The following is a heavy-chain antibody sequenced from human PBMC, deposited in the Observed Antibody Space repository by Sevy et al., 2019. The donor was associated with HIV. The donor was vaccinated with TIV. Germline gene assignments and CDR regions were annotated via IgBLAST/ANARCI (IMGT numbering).Heavy chain of an antibody. Sequence: SETLSLTCTVSGGSISSSSYYWGWIRQPPGKGLEWIGSIYYSGSTYYNPSLKSRVTISVATSKNQFSLKLSSVTAADTAVYYCARLLRYYDSSGPPDYWGQGTLVTVSS. CDR3: ARLLRYYDSSGPPDY. CDR1: GGSISSSSYY. CDR2: IYYSGST. J-gene: IGHJ4*02. V-gene: IGHV4-39*01. D-gene: IGHD3-22*01.